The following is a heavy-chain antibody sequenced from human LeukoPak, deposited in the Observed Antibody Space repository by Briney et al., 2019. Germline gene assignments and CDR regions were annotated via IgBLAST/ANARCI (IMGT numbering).Heavy chain of an antibody. V-gene: IGHV1-69*13. CDR3: ATRPGGPAAILHW. D-gene: IGHD2-2*01. CDR1: GGTFSSYA. Sequence: GASVKVSCKASGGTFSSYAISWVRQAPGQGLEWMGGIIPIFGTANYAQKFQGRVTITADESTSTAYMELSSLRTEDTAVYYCATRPGGPAAILHWWGQVTLVTVSS. J-gene: IGHJ4*02. CDR2: IIPIFGTA.